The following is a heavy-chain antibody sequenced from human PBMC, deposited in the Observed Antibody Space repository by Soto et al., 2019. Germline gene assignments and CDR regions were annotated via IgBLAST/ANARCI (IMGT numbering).Heavy chain of an antibody. CDR1: GDSICSYY. Sequence: PSETLSLNCTVSGDSICSYYWSWIRQPPGKGLEWIGNIFYSGSTNYNPSLKSRVTISVDTTKNQFSLKLNSVTAADTAVYYCTKSDRGHNYAFYWGQGTLVTVSS. J-gene: IGHJ4*02. V-gene: IGHV4-59*01. D-gene: IGHD5-18*01. CDR2: IFYSGST. CDR3: TKSDRGHNYAFY.